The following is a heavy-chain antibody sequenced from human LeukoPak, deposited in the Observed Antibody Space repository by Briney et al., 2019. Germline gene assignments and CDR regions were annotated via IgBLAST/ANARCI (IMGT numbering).Heavy chain of an antibody. Sequence: GASVKVSCTASGYTLASYYIHWVRQAPGQGLEWMGIINPSGGSTSYSQKFQGRVTMTRDTSTSTVYMELSSLRSEDTAVYYCARVGYCSGGSCYYLLYWGQGTLVTVSS. V-gene: IGHV1-46*01. CDR3: ARVGYCSGGSCYYLLY. CDR2: INPSGGST. D-gene: IGHD2-15*01. CDR1: GYTLASYY. J-gene: IGHJ4*02.